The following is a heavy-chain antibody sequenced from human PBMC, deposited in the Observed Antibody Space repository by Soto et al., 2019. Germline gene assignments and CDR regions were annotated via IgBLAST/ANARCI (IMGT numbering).Heavy chain of an antibody. CDR1: GGTFSSYA. V-gene: IGHV1-69*06. J-gene: IGHJ6*02. D-gene: IGHD1-26*01. CDR3: GGGVYYYYGMDV. Sequence: GASVKVSCKASGGTFSSYAISWVRQAPGQGLEWMGGIIPIFGTANYAQKIQGRVTITADKSTSTAYMGLSSLRSEDTAVYYSGGGVYYYYGMDVWGQGTTVTVSS. CDR2: IIPIFGTA.